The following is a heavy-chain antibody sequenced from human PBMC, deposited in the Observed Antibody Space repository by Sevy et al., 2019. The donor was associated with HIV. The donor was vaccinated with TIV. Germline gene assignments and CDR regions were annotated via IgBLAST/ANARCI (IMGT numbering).Heavy chain of an antibody. CDR1: GFTFSTYG. V-gene: IGHV3-33*01. CDR2: IGSNGRRK. CDR3: ARDLYGRFFDY. D-gene: IGHD3-10*01. J-gene: IGHJ4*02. Sequence: GGSLRLSCAASGFTFSTYGIHWVRQAPGKGLEWVAVIGSNGRRKYYVDSVKGRFTISRDDSKNTVYLQMSSLGAEDTAVYYCARDLYGRFFDYWGQGTLVTVSS.